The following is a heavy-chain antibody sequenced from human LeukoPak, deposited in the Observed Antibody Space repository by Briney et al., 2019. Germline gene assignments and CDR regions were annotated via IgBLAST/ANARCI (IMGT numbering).Heavy chain of an antibody. CDR1: GFTFSSYS. J-gene: IGHJ4*02. D-gene: IGHD1-14*01. Sequence: GGSLRLSCAASGFTFSSYSMNWVRQAPGKGLEWVSYISSSSSTIYYADSVKGRFTISRDNAKNSLYLQMNSLRAEDTAVYYCGRDSFETDIDYWGQGTLVTVSS. V-gene: IGHV3-48*01. CDR2: ISSSSSTI. CDR3: GRDSFETDIDY.